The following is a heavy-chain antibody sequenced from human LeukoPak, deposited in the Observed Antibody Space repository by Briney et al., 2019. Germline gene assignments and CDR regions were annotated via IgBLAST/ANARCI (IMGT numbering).Heavy chain of an antibody. V-gene: IGHV4-61*02. J-gene: IGHJ2*01. Sequence: SETLSLTCAVSGGSISSSSYYWSWIRQPAGKGLEWIGRIYTSGNTNYSPSLRSRVTMSVDTSKNQFSLKLSSVTAADTAVYFCARSPYFDILTGRPALWWYFDLWGRGTLLTVSS. CDR1: GGSISSSSYY. D-gene: IGHD3-9*01. CDR3: ARSPYFDILTGRPALWWYFDL. CDR2: IYTSGNT.